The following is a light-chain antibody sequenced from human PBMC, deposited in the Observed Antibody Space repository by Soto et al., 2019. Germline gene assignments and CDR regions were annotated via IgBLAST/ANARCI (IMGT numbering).Light chain of an antibody. CDR3: QQSLGIPYT. Sequence: DIQMTQSPSALSASVGDRITITCRASMSISTYLNWYQQKPGKAPKLLIYAASTLQSGVPSRFSGSGSGTDFTLTISTLQPEDFATYYCQQSLGIPYTFGQGTRLEIK. V-gene: IGKV1-39*01. CDR1: MSISTY. J-gene: IGKJ2*01. CDR2: AAS.